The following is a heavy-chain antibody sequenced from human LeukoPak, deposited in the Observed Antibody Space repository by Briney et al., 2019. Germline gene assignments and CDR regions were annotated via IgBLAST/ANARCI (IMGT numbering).Heavy chain of an antibody. V-gene: IGHV4-34*01. CDR1: GGSFSGYY. CDR2: INHSGST. Sequence: KASETLSLTCTVYGGSFSGYYWSWIRQPPGKGLEWIGEINHSGSTDYNPSLKSRVTISVDTSKIQFSLKLSSVTAADTAVYYCARSPGQKKRGDYWGQGTLVTVSS. D-gene: IGHD3-10*01. CDR3: ARSPGQKKRGDY. J-gene: IGHJ4*02.